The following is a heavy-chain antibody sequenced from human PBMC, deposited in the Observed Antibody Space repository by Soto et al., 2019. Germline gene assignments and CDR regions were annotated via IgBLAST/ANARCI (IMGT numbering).Heavy chain of an antibody. J-gene: IGHJ4*02. CDR2: INHSGST. CDR1: GGSFSGYY. D-gene: IGHD2-21*02. CDR3: ARRRGNGGNSLRGSLSG. Sequence: QVQLQQWGAGLLKPSETLSLTCAVYGGSFSGYYWSWIRQPPGKGLEWIGEINHSGSTNYNPSLKSRVTISVDTSKNQFSLKLSSVTAADTAVYYCARRRGNGGNSLRGSLSGWGQGTLVTVSS. V-gene: IGHV4-34*01.